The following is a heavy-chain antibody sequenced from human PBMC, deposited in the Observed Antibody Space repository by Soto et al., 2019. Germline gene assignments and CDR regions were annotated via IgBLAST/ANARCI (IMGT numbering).Heavy chain of an antibody. J-gene: IGHJ4*02. D-gene: IGHD6-6*01. CDR1: GYTFTSFG. CDR2: ISGNGYTT. CDR3: AKEQLVLNY. V-gene: IGHV3-23*01. Sequence: SCTASGYTFTSFGISWVRQAPGQGLEWVSDISGNGYTTYYADSVKGRFTISRDNSKNTLYLQMNSLRAEDTAVYFCAKEQLVLNYWGQGTLVTVSS.